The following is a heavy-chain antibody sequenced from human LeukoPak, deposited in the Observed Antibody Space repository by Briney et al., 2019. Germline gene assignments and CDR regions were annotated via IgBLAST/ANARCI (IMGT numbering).Heavy chain of an antibody. CDR3: ARSYDSSGYSDY. J-gene: IGHJ4*02. V-gene: IGHV1-18*01. D-gene: IGHD3-22*01. CDR1: GYTFTSYG. Sequence: ASVKVSCKAPGYTFTSYGISWVRQAPGQGLEWMGWISAYNGNTNYAQKLQGRVTMTTDTSTSTAYMELRSLGSDDTAVYYCARSYDSSGYSDYWGQGTLVTVSS. CDR2: ISAYNGNT.